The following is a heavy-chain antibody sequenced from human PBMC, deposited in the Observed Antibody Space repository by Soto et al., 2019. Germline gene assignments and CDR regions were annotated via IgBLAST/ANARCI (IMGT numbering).Heavy chain of an antibody. D-gene: IGHD1-26*01. CDR1: GLTFTDYW. Sequence: PGGSLRLSCVTSGLTFTDYWISWVRQAPGTGMEWVANRKQDESEKNSQDSVKGRFPITRDNAKNSLYLPMNSLSAEDTAVYYCATDRFRWTYYRSWVTYFFEEWGQGAPVTVS. CDR3: ATDRFRWTYYRSWVTYFFEE. V-gene: IGHV3-7*03. CDR2: RKQDESEK. J-gene: IGHJ4*02.